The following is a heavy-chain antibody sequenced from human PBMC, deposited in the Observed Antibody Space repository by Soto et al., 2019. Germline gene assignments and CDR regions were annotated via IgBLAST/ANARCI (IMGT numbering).Heavy chain of an antibody. CDR2: TVATTGST. Sequence: QVQLVQSGAEVTEPGASVKLSCKTSGYTFSTYGLTWVRQAPGQGLEWMGWTVATTGSTIYAQDFQGRVTVTTDRSTNTGYLELKSLTSDDTALYYCARVAGYGSGSRHFDSWGQGTLGSVSS. CDR3: ARVAGYGSGSRHFDS. V-gene: IGHV1-18*01. D-gene: IGHD3-10*01. CDR1: GYTFSTYG. J-gene: IGHJ4*02.